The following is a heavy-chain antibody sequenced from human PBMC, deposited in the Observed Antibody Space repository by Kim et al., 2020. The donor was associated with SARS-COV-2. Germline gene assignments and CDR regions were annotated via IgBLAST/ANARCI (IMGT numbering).Heavy chain of an antibody. CDR3: AGGGVATIWSY. V-gene: IGHV4-59*01. J-gene: IGHJ4*02. CDR1: GGSINNYY. D-gene: IGHD5-12*01. Sequence: SETLSLTCTVSGGSINNYYRSWIRQPLGKGLEWIGYMFYSGSTTYNPSLKSRVTMSVDTSKNQYSLNQTSVTPANTAVYYCAGGGVATIWSYCGEETLVTVSS. CDR2: MFYSGST.